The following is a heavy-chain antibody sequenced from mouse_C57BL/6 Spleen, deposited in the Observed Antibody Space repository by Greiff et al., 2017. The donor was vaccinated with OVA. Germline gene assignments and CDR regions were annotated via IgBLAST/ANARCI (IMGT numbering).Heavy chain of an antibody. CDR3: AREGYDYLYFDY. V-gene: IGHV1-80*01. CDR2: IYPGDGDT. CDR1: GYAFSSYW. J-gene: IGHJ2*01. D-gene: IGHD2-4*01. Sequence: VQLQQSGAELVKPGASVKISCKASGYAFSSYWMNWVKQRPGKGLEWIGQIYPGDGDTNYNGKFKGKATLTADKSSSTAYMQLSSLTSEDSAVYFCAREGYDYLYFDYWGQGTTLTVSS.